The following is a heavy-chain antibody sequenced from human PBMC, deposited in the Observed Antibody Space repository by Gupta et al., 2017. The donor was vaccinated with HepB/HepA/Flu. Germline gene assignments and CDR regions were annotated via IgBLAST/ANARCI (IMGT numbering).Heavy chain of an antibody. CDR1: GFPVSRSC. D-gene: IGHD4-17*01. J-gene: IGHJ2*01. V-gene: IGHV3-66*01. Sequence: EVQVVESGGGLVQPGGSLRLSCAASGFPVSRSCMIWVRQAPGKGLEWVSLIYSDGRTYYTDSLKGRFTISRDNSKNTLYLQINSLRAEDTAVYDCARDRYGDYWYFDLWGRGSLVTVSS. CDR3: ARDRYGDYWYFDL. CDR2: IYSDGRT.